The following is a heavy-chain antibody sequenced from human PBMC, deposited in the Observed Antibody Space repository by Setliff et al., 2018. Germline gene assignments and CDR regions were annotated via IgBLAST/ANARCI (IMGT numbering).Heavy chain of an antibody. CDR2: VTVYNGNT. V-gene: IGHV1-18*01. D-gene: IGHD2-15*01. CDR3: ARDQFRKSGGLYS. CDR1: GDTFGTYT. Sequence: ASVKVSCKASGDTFGTYTLSWVRQAPGQGLEWMGWVTVYNGNTKYAQNLQGRLTLTTDISTSTAYMELGSLTTDDTAMYYCARDQFRKSGGLYSWGQGTLVTVS. J-gene: IGHJ5*02.